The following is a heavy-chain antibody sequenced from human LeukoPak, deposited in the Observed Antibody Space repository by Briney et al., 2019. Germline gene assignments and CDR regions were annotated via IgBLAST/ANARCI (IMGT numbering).Heavy chain of an antibody. J-gene: IGHJ4*01. CDR2: ISWNSGSI. CDR3: ARDTRGESDY. V-gene: IGHV3-9*01. CDR1: GFTFDDYA. Sequence: GGSLRLSCAASGFTFDDYAMHWVRQAPGKGLEWVSGISWNSGSIGYADSVKGRFTISRDNAKNSLYLQMNSLRAEDTAMYYCARDTRGESDYWGHGTLVTVSS. D-gene: IGHD3-10*01.